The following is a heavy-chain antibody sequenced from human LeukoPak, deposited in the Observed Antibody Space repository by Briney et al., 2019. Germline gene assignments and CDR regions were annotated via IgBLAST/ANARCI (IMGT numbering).Heavy chain of an antibody. J-gene: IGHJ6*03. CDR1: GYTFTSYY. D-gene: IGHD3-9*01. CDR2: INPSGGST. V-gene: IGHV1-46*01. CDR3: ARDSLRYFDSTPYYYFYTNV. Sequence: ASVKVSCKASGYTFTSYYMHWVRQAPGQGLEWMGIINPSGGSTSYAQKFQGRVTMTRDTSISTAYMELSRLRSDDTAVYYCARDSLRYFDSTPYYYFYTNVWGKGTTVTISS.